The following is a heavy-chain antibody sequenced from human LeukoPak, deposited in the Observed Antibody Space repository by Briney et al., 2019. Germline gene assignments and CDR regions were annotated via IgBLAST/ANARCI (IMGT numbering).Heavy chain of an antibody. V-gene: IGHV3-30*02. D-gene: IGHD4-17*01. CDR1: GLTFSTYG. Sequence: PGGSLRLSCAASGLTFSTYGMHWVRQAPGKGLEWVTFIRYDGTNKYYADSVKGRFTISRDNSKNTLYLQMNSLGAEDTAVYYCAKDERDGDYYYYYYMDVWGKGTTVTISS. CDR2: IRYDGTNK. CDR3: AKDERDGDYYYYYYMDV. J-gene: IGHJ6*03.